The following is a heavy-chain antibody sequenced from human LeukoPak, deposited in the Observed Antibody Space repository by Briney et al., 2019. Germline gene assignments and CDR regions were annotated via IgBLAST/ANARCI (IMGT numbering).Heavy chain of an antibody. D-gene: IGHD7-27*01. CDR2: IGPYNGAT. CDR3: ARDQNWASYYFDS. Sequence: ASVKVSCXPSGYSFTTYGISWVRQARGQGLEWMGWIGPYNGATNYAQKLQGRVTMTTDTSTSTAYMELRSLRSDDTAIYYCARDQNWASYYFDSWGQGTLVTVSS. CDR1: GYSFTTYG. J-gene: IGHJ4*02. V-gene: IGHV1-18*01.